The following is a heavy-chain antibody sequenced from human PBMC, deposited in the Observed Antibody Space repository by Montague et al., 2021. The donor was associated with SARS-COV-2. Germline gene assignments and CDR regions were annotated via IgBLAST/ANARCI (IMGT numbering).Heavy chain of an antibody. CDR1: GDSITNTRYF. CDR2: IYHNGNS. CDR3: AVELNYCFDD. J-gene: IGHJ4*02. V-gene: IGHV4-39*01. Sequence: SETLSLTCNVSGDSITNTRYFWVWLPPPPGQALVWFGSIYHNGNSYYTPTLERPALLSIATSKNQLSLSFTSAIASDAAVYYSAVELNYCFDDWGRGFLVSVSS. D-gene: IGHD1-7*01.